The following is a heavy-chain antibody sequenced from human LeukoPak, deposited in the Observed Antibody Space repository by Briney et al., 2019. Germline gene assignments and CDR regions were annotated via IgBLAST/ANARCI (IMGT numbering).Heavy chain of an antibody. J-gene: IGHJ4*02. V-gene: IGHV1-18*01. CDR3: ARGGYSDF. Sequence: ASVNVSCKASGYPFANVAISWVRQAGGQGLEWVGWISGDKGPTYYAQKLQDRVTLTTDTSTSTAYMELTNLRSDDTAVYYCARGGYSDFWGQGTLVTVSS. CDR2: ISGDKGPT. CDR1: GYPFANVA. D-gene: IGHD2-15*01.